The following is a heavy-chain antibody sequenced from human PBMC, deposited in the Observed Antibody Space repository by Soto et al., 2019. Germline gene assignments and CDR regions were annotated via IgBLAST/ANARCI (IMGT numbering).Heavy chain of an antibody. Sequence: SEPLSPPCTVSGAFFSSISSSWGWIRQPPGKGREGSGCIVYSRSTYYHPSIETRLTLSVDPSKNPFSLKLSSVTAADTAVYYGARHDFLGVVDQCFEYGMDVWGQGTPVTVSS. V-gene: IGHV4-39*01. CDR1: GAFFSSISSS. J-gene: IGHJ6*02. CDR2: IVYSRST. CDR3: ARHDFLGVVDQCFEYGMDV. D-gene: IGHD2-15*01.